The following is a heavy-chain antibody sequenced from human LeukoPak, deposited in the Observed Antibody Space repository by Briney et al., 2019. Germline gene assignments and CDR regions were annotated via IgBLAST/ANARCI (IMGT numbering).Heavy chain of an antibody. CDR3: AKHFATYYDILTGYLSPFDY. Sequence: GGSLRLSCAASGFTFSSYAMSWVRQAPGKGLGWVSAISGSGGSTYYADSVKGRFTISRDNSKNTLYLQMNSLRAEDTAVYYCAKHFATYYDILTGYLSPFDYWGQGTLVTVSS. D-gene: IGHD3-9*01. CDR1: GFTFSSYA. CDR2: ISGSGGST. V-gene: IGHV3-23*01. J-gene: IGHJ4*02.